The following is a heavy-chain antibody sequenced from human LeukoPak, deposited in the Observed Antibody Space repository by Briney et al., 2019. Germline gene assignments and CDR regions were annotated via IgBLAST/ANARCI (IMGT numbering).Heavy chain of an antibody. Sequence: GGSLRLSCAASGFIFSSYGMSWVRQAPGEGLEWISGITGSTYSSYYADSARGRFTISRDNSKNTLYLQMNSLRAEDTAVYYCARDSSGWYSLANPFDYWGQGTLVTASS. CDR2: ITGSTYSS. D-gene: IGHD6-19*01. J-gene: IGHJ4*02. CDR3: ARDSSGWYSLANPFDY. V-gene: IGHV3-23*01. CDR1: GFIFSSYG.